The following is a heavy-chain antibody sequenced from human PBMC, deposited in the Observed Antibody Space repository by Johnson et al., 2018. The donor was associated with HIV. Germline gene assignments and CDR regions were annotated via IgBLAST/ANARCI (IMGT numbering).Heavy chain of an antibody. CDR3: ASSSLAWGVDAFDI. D-gene: IGHD3-10*01. CDR2: IKSKADGGTT. CDR1: GFTFSDHY. Sequence: VQLVESGGGLVQPGGSLRLSCAASGFTFSDHYMDWVRQAPGKGLEWVGRIKSKADGGTTDYAAPVKGRFTISRDDSKNTAYLQMNSLKTEDTAVYYCASSSLAWGVDAFDIWGQGTKVTVSS. V-gene: IGHV3-15*01. J-gene: IGHJ3*02.